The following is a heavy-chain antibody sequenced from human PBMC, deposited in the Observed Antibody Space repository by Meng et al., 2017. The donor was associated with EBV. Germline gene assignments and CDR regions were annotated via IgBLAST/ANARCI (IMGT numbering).Heavy chain of an antibody. CDR3: ARGRYYGDYFWFDP. V-gene: IGHV4-61*01. D-gene: IGHD4-17*01. J-gene: IGHJ5*02. CDR1: GGSVSSGSYY. Sequence: QVQQQESGPGLVKPSETLSLTCTVSGGSVSSGSYYWSWIRQPPGKGLEWIGYIYYSGSTNYNPSLKSRVTISVDTSKNQFSLKLSSVTAADTAVYYCARGRYYGDYFWFDPWGQGTLVTVSS. CDR2: IYYSGST.